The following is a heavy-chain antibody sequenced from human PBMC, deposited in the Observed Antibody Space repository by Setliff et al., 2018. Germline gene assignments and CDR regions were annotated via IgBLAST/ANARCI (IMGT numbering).Heavy chain of an antibody. CDR1: GDSISSSSYY. J-gene: IGHJ4*02. CDR3: ARAPRYFDTTGSYFDY. D-gene: IGHD3-9*01. CDR2: INYSGIT. Sequence: PSETLSLTCSVSGDSISSSSYYWGWIRQPPGKGLEWIGSINYSGITYYSPSLKSRVIVSVDTSKNQFSLRLSSVTAADTAVYYCARAPRYFDTTGSYFDYWGQGTLVTVSS. V-gene: IGHV4-39*07.